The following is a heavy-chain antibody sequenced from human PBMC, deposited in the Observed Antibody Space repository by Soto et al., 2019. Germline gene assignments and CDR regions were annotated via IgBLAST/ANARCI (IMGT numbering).Heavy chain of an antibody. J-gene: IGHJ3*02. CDR2: IYFSGGT. CDR1: GGSISSDY. V-gene: IGHV4-59*01. Sequence: QLQESGPGLVKASETLSLTCTVSGGSISSDYWSWIRQPPGGGLEWIGYIYFSGGTNYNPSLKSRVTISVDRSKNQLSLRLTSVTAADTAVYYCARTNAFHIWGQGTMVTVS. CDR3: ARTNAFHI.